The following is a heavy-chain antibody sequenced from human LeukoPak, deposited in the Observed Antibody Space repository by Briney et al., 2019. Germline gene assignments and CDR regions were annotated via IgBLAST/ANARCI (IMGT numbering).Heavy chain of an antibody. V-gene: IGHV1-69*05. D-gene: IGHD5-24*01. J-gene: IGHJ4*02. Sequence: SVKVSCKTSGGTFSSYAISWVRQAPGQGLEWMGGIIPIFGTANYAQKFQGRVTITTDESTSTAYMELSSLRSEDTAVYYCARGRGRATIFGLDYWGQGTLVTVSS. CDR2: IIPIFGTA. CDR3: ARGRGRATIFGLDY. CDR1: GGTFSSYA.